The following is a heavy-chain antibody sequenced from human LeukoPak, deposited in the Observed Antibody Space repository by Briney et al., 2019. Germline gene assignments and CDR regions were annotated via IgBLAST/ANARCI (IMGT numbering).Heavy chain of an antibody. J-gene: IGHJ4*02. CDR3: ASRDSGDYPYFGY. CDR2: IYTGDST. V-gene: IGHV3-53*01. CDR1: GFTVSRKY. Sequence: GGSLRLSCAASGFTVSRKYMTWVRQAPGKGLEWVSLIYTGDSTYYADSVKGRFTVSRDISKNTLYLQMNSLRAEDTAVFYCASRDSGDYPYFGYWGRGTLVIVSS. D-gene: IGHD4-17*01.